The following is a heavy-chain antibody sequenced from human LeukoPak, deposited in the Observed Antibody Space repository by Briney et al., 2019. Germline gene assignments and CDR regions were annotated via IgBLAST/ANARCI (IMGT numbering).Heavy chain of an antibody. CDR3: TRDWNDLDY. Sequence: GGSLRFSCAASGFIFSNYGMHWVRQAPGKGLEWVAVISYDGSNKYYADSVKGRFTISRDNSRNMLYLQMNSLRAEDTAVYYSTRDWNDLDYWGQGTLVTVSS. D-gene: IGHD1-1*01. CDR1: GFIFSNYG. CDR2: ISYDGSNK. J-gene: IGHJ4*02. V-gene: IGHV3-30*03.